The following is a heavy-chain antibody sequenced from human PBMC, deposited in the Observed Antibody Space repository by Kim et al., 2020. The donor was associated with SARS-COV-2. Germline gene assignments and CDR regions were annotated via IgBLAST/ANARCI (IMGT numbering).Heavy chain of an antibody. J-gene: IGHJ6*02. CDR2: ISYDGSNK. CDR3: ARGGYYYDSKDYYYYGMDV. CDR1: GFTFSSYA. Sequence: GGSLRLSCAASGFTFSSYAMHWVRQAPGKGLEWVAVISYDGSNKYYADSVKGRFTISRDNSKNTLYLQMNSLRAEDTAVYYCARGGYYYDSKDYYYYGMDVWGQGTTVTVSS. D-gene: IGHD3-22*01. V-gene: IGHV3-30*04.